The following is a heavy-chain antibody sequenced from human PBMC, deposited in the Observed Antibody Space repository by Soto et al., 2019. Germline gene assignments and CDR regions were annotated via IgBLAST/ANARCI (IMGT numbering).Heavy chain of an antibody. V-gene: IGHV1-2*02. Sequence: ASVKVSWKASGYTFTAYFIYWVRQAPGQGLEWMGWINPKSGGTNYSQRFQDRVTMTRDTSISTAYMELSRLRSDDTAVYYCARVPISVINANKWFDPWGQGTLVTVSS. CDR2: INPKSGGT. CDR3: ARVPISVINANKWFDP. D-gene: IGHD2-8*01. CDR1: GYTFTAYF. J-gene: IGHJ5*02.